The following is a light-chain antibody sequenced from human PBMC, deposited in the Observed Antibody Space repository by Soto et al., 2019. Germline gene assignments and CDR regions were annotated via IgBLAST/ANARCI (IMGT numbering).Light chain of an antibody. CDR1: SSNIGSNS. V-gene: IGLV1-47*01. CDR3: AAWDESLSGVV. Sequence: QLVLTQPPSASGTPGQRVTISCSGSSSNIGSNSVYWYQQLPGTAPKLLIYRNNQRPSGVPDRFSGSKSGTSASLAISGLRSEDEADYYCAAWDESLSGVVFGGGTKLTVL. J-gene: IGLJ2*01. CDR2: RNN.